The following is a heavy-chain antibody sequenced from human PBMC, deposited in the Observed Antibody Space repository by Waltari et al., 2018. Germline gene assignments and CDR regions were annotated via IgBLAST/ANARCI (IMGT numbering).Heavy chain of an antibody. D-gene: IGHD3-10*01. CDR2: IYWDDDK. CDR1: GFSLSSNGVG. Sequence: QITLKESDPTRVRPTQTLALTCTFSGFSLSSNGVGVAWFRQPQGKPLEWLAVIYWDDDKRYNLPLRSRLTITKDTSKNQVVLTMTNMDPVDTAAYYCAHRFPTRGGWDSGLFDHWGQGTLVTVSS. CDR3: AHRFPTRGGWDSGLFDH. J-gene: IGHJ4*02. V-gene: IGHV2-5*02.